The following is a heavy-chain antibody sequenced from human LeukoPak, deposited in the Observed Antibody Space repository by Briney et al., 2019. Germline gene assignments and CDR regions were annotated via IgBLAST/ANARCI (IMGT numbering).Heavy chain of an antibody. D-gene: IGHD2-15*01. CDR1: GFTVSSNY. CDR3: ARGYCSGGSCYPFDY. J-gene: IGHJ4*02. Sequence: GGSLRLSCAASGFTVSSNYMSWVRQAPGKGLEWDSVIYSGGSTYYADSVKGRFTISRDNSKNTLYLQVNSLRAEDTAVYYCARGYCSGGSCYPFDYWGQGTLVTVSS. CDR2: IYSGGST. V-gene: IGHV3-53*01.